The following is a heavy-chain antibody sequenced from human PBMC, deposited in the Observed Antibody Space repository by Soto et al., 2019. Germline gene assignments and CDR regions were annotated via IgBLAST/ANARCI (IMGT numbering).Heavy chain of an antibody. CDR3: TRRIAVAGTYYFDY. V-gene: IGHV3-15*07. D-gene: IGHD6-19*01. CDR2: IKSISDGETT. CDR1: GFTFSHAW. Sequence: LLVESGGGIVQPGGSLRLSCVASGFTFSHAWMDWVRPAPGKGLEWVGRIKSISDGETTNYAASVAGRFTISRDDSKNTLFLHVNSLKTEDTGVYYCTRRIAVAGTYYFDYWGQGTLVTVSA. J-gene: IGHJ4*02.